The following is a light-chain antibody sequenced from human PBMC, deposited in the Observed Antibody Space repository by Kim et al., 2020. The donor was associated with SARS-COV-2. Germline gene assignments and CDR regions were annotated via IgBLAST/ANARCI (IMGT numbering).Light chain of an antibody. CDR2: QSS. CDR3: QQYNTYSGT. J-gene: IGKJ1*01. V-gene: IGKV1-5*03. Sequence: ASVGDRVTITCRASQSIDTWLAWFQQKQGKAPKLLIYQSSTLESGVPSRFSGSGSGTEFTLTISSLQPDDFATYYCQQYNTYSGTFGQGTKVDIK. CDR1: QSIDTW.